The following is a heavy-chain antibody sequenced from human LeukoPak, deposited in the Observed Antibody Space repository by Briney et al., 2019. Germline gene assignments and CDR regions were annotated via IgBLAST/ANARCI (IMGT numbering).Heavy chain of an antibody. J-gene: IGHJ3*02. CDR1: GGSISPYY. Sequence: PSETLSLTCTVSGGSISPYYWSWIRQPPGKGLEWIGYIYYSGSTNYNPSLKSRVIISVDTSKNQFSLKLSSGTAADTAVYYCAKYGYNYAFDIWGQGTMVTVSS. CDR3: AKYGYNYAFDI. CDR2: IYYSGST. V-gene: IGHV4-59*01. D-gene: IGHD5-24*01.